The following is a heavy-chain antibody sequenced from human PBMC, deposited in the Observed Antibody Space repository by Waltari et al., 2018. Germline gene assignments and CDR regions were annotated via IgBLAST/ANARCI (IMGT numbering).Heavy chain of an antibody. D-gene: IGHD5-12*01. V-gene: IGHV3-23*01. CDR1: GFPFRCYT. Sequence: EVQLLESGGALVHPGGSLRLSCAASGFPFRCYTLVWVRQAPRKGLEWVSNISEPATGNTHDADSVKRRLTISRDDSRNTVDLQMNGLRAEDTAVYYCSKWLRAHFDYWGQGTPVTVSS. CDR3: SKWLRAHFDY. CDR2: ISEPATGNT. J-gene: IGHJ4*02.